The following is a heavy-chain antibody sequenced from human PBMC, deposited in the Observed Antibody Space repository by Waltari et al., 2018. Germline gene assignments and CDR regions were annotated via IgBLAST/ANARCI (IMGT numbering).Heavy chain of an antibody. CDR3: ARDGYSYGLGTFDI. CDR2: INSDGSST. V-gene: IGHV3-74*01. J-gene: IGHJ3*02. CDR1: GFTFSIHW. Sequence: EVQPVESGGGSVQPGGSLRLSCAASGFTFSIHWMHWVRQAPGKGLVWVSGINSDGSSTSYADSVKGRFTISRDNAKNTLYLQMNSLRAEDTAVYYCARDGYSYGLGTFDIWGQGTMVTVSS. D-gene: IGHD5-18*01.